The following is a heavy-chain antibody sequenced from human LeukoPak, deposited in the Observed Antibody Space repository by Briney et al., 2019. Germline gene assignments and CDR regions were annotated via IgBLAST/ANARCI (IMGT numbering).Heavy chain of an antibody. CDR2: IYSTGGK. CDR3: ASDSLPMAVTGPFDH. J-gene: IGHJ4*02. V-gene: IGHV3-66*01. CDR1: EFTVSSNY. D-gene: IGHD6-19*01. Sequence: GGSLRLSCAASEFTVSSNYMSWVSQAPGKGLEWVSIIYSTGGKYYADSVKGRFTISRDNSKHTLYLQMNSLRAEDTAIYYCASDSLPMAVTGPFDHWGQGALVTVSS.